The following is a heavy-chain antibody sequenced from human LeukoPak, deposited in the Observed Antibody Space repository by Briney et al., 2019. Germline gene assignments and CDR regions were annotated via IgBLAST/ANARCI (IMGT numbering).Heavy chain of an antibody. CDR1: GFTFSSYG. V-gene: IGHV3-30*18. Sequence: PGGSLRLSCAASGFTFSSYGMHWVRQAPGKGLEWVAVISYDGSNKYYADSVKGRFTISRDNSKNTLYVQVNSLGTEDTAAYYCAKGSYYDSSGSFYFDYWGQGTLVTVSS. J-gene: IGHJ4*02. CDR2: ISYDGSNK. D-gene: IGHD3-22*01. CDR3: AKGSYYDSSGSFYFDY.